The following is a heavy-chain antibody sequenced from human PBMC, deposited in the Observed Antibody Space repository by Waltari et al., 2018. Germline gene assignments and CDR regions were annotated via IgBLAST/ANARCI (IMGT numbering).Heavy chain of an antibody. D-gene: IGHD5-12*01. J-gene: IGHJ4*02. CDR3: AKGGGWLQDY. Sequence: EVQLVESGGGLAQPGGSLRLSCVASGFTFSSYWMHWVRQAPGKGLVWVSRINSDGSTTNYADSVKGRFTISRDNAKNTRYLQMNSLRAEDTAVYYCAKGGGWLQDYWGQGTSVTVST. V-gene: IGHV3-74*01. CDR1: GFTFSSYW. CDR2: INSDGSTT.